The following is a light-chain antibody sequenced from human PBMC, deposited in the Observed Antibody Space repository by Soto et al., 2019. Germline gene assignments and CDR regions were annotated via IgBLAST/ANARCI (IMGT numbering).Light chain of an antibody. Sequence: EIVLTHSPGTLSLSQGERATLSCRASQTVNSDYLTWYQQKPGQAPRLLIYAASSGATGIPDRFSGSGSETDFTLTINRLEPEDFAVYYCQYYGNSRITFGQRRLPEVK. CDR2: AAS. V-gene: IGKV3-20*01. CDR3: QYYGNSRIT. J-gene: IGKJ5*01. CDR1: QTVNSDY.